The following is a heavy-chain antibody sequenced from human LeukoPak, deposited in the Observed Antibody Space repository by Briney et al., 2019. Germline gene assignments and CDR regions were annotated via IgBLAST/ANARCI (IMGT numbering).Heavy chain of an antibody. CDR1: GFTFSSYA. Sequence: GGSLRLSCAASGFTFSSYAMSWVSQAPGRGLEWVSSISSSSSYIYYADSVKGRFTISRDNAKNSLYLQMNSLRAEDTAVYYCARDSGYDLYFDYWGQGTLVTVSS. V-gene: IGHV3-21*01. CDR3: ARDSGYDLYFDY. CDR2: ISSSSSYI. J-gene: IGHJ4*02. D-gene: IGHD5-12*01.